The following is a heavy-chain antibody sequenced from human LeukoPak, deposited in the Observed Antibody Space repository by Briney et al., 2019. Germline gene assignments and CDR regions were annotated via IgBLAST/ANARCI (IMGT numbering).Heavy chain of an antibody. V-gene: IGHV3-43D*03. Sequence: PGGSLRLSCAASGFTFYDYAMHWVRQAPGKGLEWVSLISWDGGSTYYADSVKGRFTISRDNSKNSLYLQMNSLRAEDTALYYCAKGDSSGWSLYHDYWGQGTLVTVSS. J-gene: IGHJ4*02. CDR3: AKGDSSGWSLYHDY. D-gene: IGHD6-19*01. CDR2: ISWDGGST. CDR1: GFTFYDYA.